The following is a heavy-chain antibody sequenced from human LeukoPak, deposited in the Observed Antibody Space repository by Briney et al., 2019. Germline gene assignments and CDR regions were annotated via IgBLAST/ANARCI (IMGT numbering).Heavy chain of an antibody. D-gene: IGHD3-10*01. J-gene: IGHJ4*02. CDR3: ARDPRGSEYSHFDS. CDR2: IKQDGKEK. CDR1: GFTFGSSY. Sequence: GGSLRLSCAASGFTFGSSYMSWVRQAPGKGLEWVANIKQDGKEKHYVDSVKGRFTISRDNAKRSLYLQMDSLRAEDTAVYYCARDPRGSEYSHFDSWGQGTQVTVS. V-gene: IGHV3-7*01.